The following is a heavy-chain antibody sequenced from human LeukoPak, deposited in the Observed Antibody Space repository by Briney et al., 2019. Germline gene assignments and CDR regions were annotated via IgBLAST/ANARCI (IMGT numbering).Heavy chain of an antibody. V-gene: IGHV4-59*01. D-gene: IGHD5-18*01. CDR2: ASDSGTT. Sequence: SETLSLTCSVSGVSLSTYSWTWVRQPPGKGLEWIGYASDSGTTNYNPSLKSRVTISVDTSKNHFSLTLSSVTAADTAVYYCARGQKYRNGYTVTELGSGYFDYWGRGTLVTVSS. CDR1: GVSLSTYS. CDR3: ARGQKYRNGYTVTELGSGYFDY. J-gene: IGHJ4*02.